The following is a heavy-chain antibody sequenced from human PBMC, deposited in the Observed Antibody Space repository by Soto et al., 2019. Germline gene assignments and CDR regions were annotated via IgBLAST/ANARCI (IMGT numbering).Heavy chain of an antibody. CDR2: INAGDGNT. CDR3: ARVYCSTTTCYGYYAMDV. V-gene: IGHV1-3*01. CDR1: GYTFTNYA. Sequence: ASVKVSCKAFGYTFTNYAMHWVRQAPGQGLEWMGWINAGDGNTKYSQKFQDRVTITRDTSASTAYMELSSLRSEDTAVYYCARVYCSTTTCYGYYAMDVWGQGTTVTVSS. J-gene: IGHJ6*02. D-gene: IGHD2-2*01.